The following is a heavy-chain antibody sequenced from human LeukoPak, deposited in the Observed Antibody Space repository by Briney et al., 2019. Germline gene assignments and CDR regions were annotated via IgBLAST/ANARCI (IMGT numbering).Heavy chain of an antibody. Sequence: ASVKVSCKASGYTFTSYGISWVRQAPGQGLEWMGWISAYNGNTNYAQKIQGRVTMTTDTSTSTAYMELRSLRSDDTAVYYCARVTVSSSWYVVGPYYYMDVWGKGTTVTVSS. CDR1: GYTFTSYG. J-gene: IGHJ6*03. CDR2: ISAYNGNT. CDR3: ARVTVSSSWYVVGPYYYMDV. V-gene: IGHV1-18*01. D-gene: IGHD6-13*01.